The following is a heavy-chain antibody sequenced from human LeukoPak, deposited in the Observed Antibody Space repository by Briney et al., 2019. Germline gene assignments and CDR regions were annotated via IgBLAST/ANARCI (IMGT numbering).Heavy chain of an antibody. D-gene: IGHD2-8*01. Sequence: SETLSLTCAVYGGSFSGYYWSWIRQPPGKGLEWIGEINHSGSTNYNPSLKSRVTISVDTSKNQFSLKLSSVTAADTAVYYCARGTPPSDTNDYWGQGTLVTVSS. CDR2: INHSGST. CDR1: GGSFSGYY. J-gene: IGHJ4*02. CDR3: ARGTPPSDTNDY. V-gene: IGHV4-34*01.